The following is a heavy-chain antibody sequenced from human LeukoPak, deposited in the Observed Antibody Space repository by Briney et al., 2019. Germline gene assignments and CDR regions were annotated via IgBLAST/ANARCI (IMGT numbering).Heavy chain of an antibody. Sequence: PSQTLSLTCTVSGGSISSYYWNWIRQPPGKGLEWIGYIYYSGSTNYNTSLKSRLTISVDTSKNQFSLKLSSVPAADTAVYYCARYVWGSYPTFEDYWGQGTLVTVSS. CDR3: ARYVWGSYPTFEDY. J-gene: IGHJ4*02. CDR2: IYYSGST. D-gene: IGHD3-16*02. CDR1: GGSISSYY. V-gene: IGHV4-59*01.